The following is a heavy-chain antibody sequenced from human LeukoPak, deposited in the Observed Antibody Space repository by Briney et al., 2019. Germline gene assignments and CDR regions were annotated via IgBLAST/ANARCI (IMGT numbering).Heavy chain of an antibody. CDR3: ARVGRDWFERNWFDP. D-gene: IGHD3-9*01. CDR2: ISAYNGNT. V-gene: IGHV1-18*01. CDR1: GYTFTSYG. J-gene: IGHJ5*02. Sequence: ASLKVSCKASGYTFTSYGISWVRQAPGQGLEWMGWISAYNGNTNYAQKLQGRVTMTTDTSTSTAYMELRSLRSDDTAVYYCARVGRDWFERNWFDPWGQGTLVTVSS.